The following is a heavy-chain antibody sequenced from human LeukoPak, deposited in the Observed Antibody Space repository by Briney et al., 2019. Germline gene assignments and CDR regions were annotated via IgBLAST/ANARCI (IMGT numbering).Heavy chain of an antibody. J-gene: IGHJ5*02. CDR1: GGSISSSSYY. CDR2: IYYSGST. D-gene: IGHD6-19*01. CDR3: ARLSAVAGTFWFDP. V-gene: IGHV4-39*01. Sequence: PSETLSLTCTVSGGSISSSSYYWGWIRQPPGKGLEWIGSIYYSGSTYYNPSLKSRVTISVDTSKNQFSLKLSSVTAADTAVYYCARLSAVAGTFWFDPWGQGTLVTVSS.